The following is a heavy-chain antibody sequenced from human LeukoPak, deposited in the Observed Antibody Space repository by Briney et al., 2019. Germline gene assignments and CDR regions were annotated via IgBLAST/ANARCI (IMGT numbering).Heavy chain of an antibody. J-gene: IGHJ5*02. D-gene: IGHD2-21*02. CDR1: GASISSSAYY. V-gene: IGHV4-39*01. CDR2: IGGSNYYRGST. Sequence: SQTLSLTCTVSGASISSSAYYWGWIRQPPGKGLEWIGSIGGSNYYRGSTYYNPSLKSRVTIHVDTSKDQFSLKLSSVTAADTAVYYCARLETSVTEHNWFDPWGQGTLVTVSS. CDR3: ARLETSVTEHNWFDP.